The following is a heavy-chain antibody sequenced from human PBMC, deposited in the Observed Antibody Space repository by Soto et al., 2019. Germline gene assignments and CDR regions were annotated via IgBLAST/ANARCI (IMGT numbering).Heavy chain of an antibody. V-gene: IGHV4-34*01. Sequence: SETLSLTCAVYGGSFSGYYWSWIRQPPGKGLEWIGEINHSGSTNYNPSLKSRVTISVDTSKNQFSLKLSSVTAADTAAYYCARGQGLYCTNGVCYRGPGYYYYGMDVWGQGTTVTVSS. CDR3: ARGQGLYCTNGVCYRGPGYYYYGMDV. CDR2: INHSGST. D-gene: IGHD2-8*01. CDR1: GGSFSGYY. J-gene: IGHJ6*02.